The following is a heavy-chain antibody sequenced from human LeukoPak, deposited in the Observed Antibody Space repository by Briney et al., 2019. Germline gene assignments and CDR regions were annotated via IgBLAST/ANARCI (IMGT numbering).Heavy chain of an antibody. Sequence: SETLSLTCTVSGGSISSGSYYWNWIRQPPGKGLEWIGYIYYSGSTNYNPSLKSRVTISVDTSKNQFSLKLSSVTAADTAVYYCARQAAVGVVVFDYWGQGTLVTVSS. CDR1: GGSISSGSYY. V-gene: IGHV4-61*01. CDR2: IYYSGST. J-gene: IGHJ4*02. CDR3: ARQAAVGVVVFDY. D-gene: IGHD2-15*01.